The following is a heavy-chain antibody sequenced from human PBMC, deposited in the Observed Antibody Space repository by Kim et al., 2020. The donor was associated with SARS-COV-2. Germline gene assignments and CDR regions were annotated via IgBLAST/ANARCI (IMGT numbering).Heavy chain of an antibody. CDR2: IYYSGST. J-gene: IGHJ4*02. Sequence: SETLSLTCTVSGGSVSSGSYYWSWIRQPPGKGLEWIGYIYYSGSTNYNPSLKSRVTISVDTSKNQFSLKLSSVTAADTAVYYCARDLRLYYFDYWGQGTLVTVSS. CDR1: GGSVSSGSYY. CDR3: ARDLRLYYFDY. V-gene: IGHV4-61*01. D-gene: IGHD4-17*01.